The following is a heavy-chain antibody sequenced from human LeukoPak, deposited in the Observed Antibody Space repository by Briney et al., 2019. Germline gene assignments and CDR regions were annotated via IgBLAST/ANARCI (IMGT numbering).Heavy chain of an antibody. V-gene: IGHV4-31*03. CDR3: ARFDSSGYYYFDY. Sequence: PSQTLSLTCTVSGGSISSGGYSWSWIRQHPGKGLEWIGFIYYSGSTYYNPSLKSRLTISVDTSKNQFSLKLSSVTAADTAVYYCARFDSSGYYYFDYWGQGTLVTVSS. D-gene: IGHD3-22*01. CDR1: GGSISSGGYS. CDR2: IYYSGST. J-gene: IGHJ4*02.